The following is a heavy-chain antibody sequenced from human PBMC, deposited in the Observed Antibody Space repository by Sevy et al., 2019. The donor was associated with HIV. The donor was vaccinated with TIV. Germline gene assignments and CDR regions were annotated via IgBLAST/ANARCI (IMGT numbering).Heavy chain of an antibody. V-gene: IGHV3-33*01. D-gene: IGHD3-3*01. CDR2: IWYDGSNK. J-gene: IGHJ3*02. CDR1: VFTFSSYG. CDR3: ARDRDFWSGYDFDDAFDI. Sequence: GGSLRLSCAASVFTFSSYGMHWVRQAPGKGLEWVAVIWYDGSNKYYADSVKGRFTISRDNSKNTLYLQMNSLRAEDTAVYYCARDRDFWSGYDFDDAFDIWGQGTMVTVSS.